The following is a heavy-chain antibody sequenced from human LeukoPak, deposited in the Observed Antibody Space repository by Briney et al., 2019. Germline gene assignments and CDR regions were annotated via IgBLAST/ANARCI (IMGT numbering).Heavy chain of an antibody. D-gene: IGHD6-19*01. V-gene: IGHV4-59*01. CDR3: ARYSSGWYLGSTFDY. CDR2: IYYSGST. CDR1: GGSISSYY. Sequence: SETLSLTCTVSGGSISSYYWSWIRQPPGKGLEWIGYIYYSGSTNYNPSLKSRVTTSVDTSKNQFSLKLSSVTAADTAVYYCARYSSGWYLGSTFDYWGQGTLVTVSS. J-gene: IGHJ4*02.